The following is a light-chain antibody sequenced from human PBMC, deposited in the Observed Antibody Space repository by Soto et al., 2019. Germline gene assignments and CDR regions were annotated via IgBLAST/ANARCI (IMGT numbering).Light chain of an antibody. CDR3: QSYDSSLSGAV. CDR1: SSNIGSNF. V-gene: IGLV1-51*01. CDR2: DNS. J-gene: IGLJ2*01. Sequence: QSVLTQPPSISATPGQKVTISCSGSSSNIGSNFVSWYQQLPGTAPKLLIFDNSQRPSGIPDRFFGSKSGTSASLAITGLQAEDEADYYCQSYDSSLSGAVFGGGTKLTVL.